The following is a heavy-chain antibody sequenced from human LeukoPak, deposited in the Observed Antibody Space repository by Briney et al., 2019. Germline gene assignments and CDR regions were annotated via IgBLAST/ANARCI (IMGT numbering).Heavy chain of an antibody. CDR2: IYSGGST. J-gene: IGHJ5*01. CDR1: GFTVSSNY. CDR3: ARDIYSYGWGWFDS. V-gene: IGHV3-66*02. D-gene: IGHD5-18*01. Sequence: GGSLRLSCAASGFTVSSNYMSWVRQAPGKGLEWVSVIYSGGSTYYADSVKGRFTISRDNSKNTLYLQMNSLRAEDTAVYYCARDIYSYGWGWFDSWGQGTLVTVSS.